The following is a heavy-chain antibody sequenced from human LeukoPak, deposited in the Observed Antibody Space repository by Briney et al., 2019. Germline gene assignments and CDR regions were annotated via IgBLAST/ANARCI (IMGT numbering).Heavy chain of an antibody. CDR3: ARGHYDFWSGYYSSNAFDI. CDR1: GGSISSYY. CDR2: IYTSGST. Sequence: SSETLSLTCTVSGGSISSYYWSWIRQPAGKGLEWIGRIYTSGSTNYNPSLKSRVTMSVDTSKNQFSLKLSSVTAADTAVYYCARGHYDFWSGYYSSNAFDIWGQGTMVIVSS. V-gene: IGHV4-4*07. D-gene: IGHD3-3*01. J-gene: IGHJ3*02.